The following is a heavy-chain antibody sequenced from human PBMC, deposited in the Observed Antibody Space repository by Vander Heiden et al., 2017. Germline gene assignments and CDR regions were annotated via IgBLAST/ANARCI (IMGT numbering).Heavy chain of an antibody. CDR3: AKDISGGDSSGWSEMAFDY. V-gene: IGHV3-9*01. D-gene: IGHD6-19*01. CDR2: ISWNSGSI. CDR1: GFPFDDYA. Sequence: EVQLVESGGGLVQPGRSLRLSCAASGFPFDDYAMHWVRQAPGKGLEWVSGISWNSGSIGYADSVKGRFTISRDNAKNSLYLQMNSLRAEDTALYYCAKDISGGDSSGWSEMAFDYWGQGTLVTVSS. J-gene: IGHJ4*02.